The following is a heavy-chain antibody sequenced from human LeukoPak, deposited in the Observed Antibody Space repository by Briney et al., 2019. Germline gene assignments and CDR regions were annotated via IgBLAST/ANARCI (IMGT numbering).Heavy chain of an antibody. CDR1: GYTFTSSD. D-gene: IGHD1-1*01. V-gene: IGHV1-8*01. CDR3: VRVPQRVPHNWFDP. CDR2: MNPHSESV. Sequence: GASVEVSCKASGYTFTSSDITWVRQATGQGLEWMGWMNPHSESVGYAQKFQGRVIMTWDTSISTAYMELSSLTSDDTAVYYCVRVPQRVPHNWFDPWGQGTLVTVSS. J-gene: IGHJ5*02.